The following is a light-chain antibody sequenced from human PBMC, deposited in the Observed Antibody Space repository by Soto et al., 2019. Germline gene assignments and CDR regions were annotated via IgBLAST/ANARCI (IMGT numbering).Light chain of an antibody. Sequence: QSVLTQPPSASGTPGQRVTISCSGGSSNIGSHTVNWYQHLPGTAPKLLIYSNNRRPSGVPDRFSGSVSGTSASLAISSLQSEDEADYYCAAWHDSLNGPVFGGETKLTVL. V-gene: IGLV1-44*01. CDR3: AAWHDSLNGPV. CDR1: SSNIGSHT. J-gene: IGLJ2*01. CDR2: SNN.